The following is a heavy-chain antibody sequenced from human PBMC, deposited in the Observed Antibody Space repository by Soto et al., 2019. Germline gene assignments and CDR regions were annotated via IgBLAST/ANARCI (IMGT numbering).Heavy chain of an antibody. CDR2: IWYDGSNK. CDR3: ARGEHRSHIVLMVYAIPRDGMDV. V-gene: IGHV3-33*01. D-gene: IGHD2-8*01. J-gene: IGHJ6*02. Sequence: PGGSLRLSCAASGFTFSSYGMHWVRQAPGKGLEWVAVIWYDGSNKYYADSVKGRFTISRDNSKNTLYLQMNSLRAEDTAVYYCARGEHRSHIVLMVYAIPRDGMDVWGQGTTVTVSS. CDR1: GFTFSSYG.